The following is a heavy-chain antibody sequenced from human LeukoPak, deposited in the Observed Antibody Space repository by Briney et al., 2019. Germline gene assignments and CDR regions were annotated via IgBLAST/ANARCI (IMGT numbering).Heavy chain of an antibody. D-gene: IGHD3-10*01. CDR2: IDWDDDK. CDR3: AGITMVRDY. V-gene: IGHV2-70*11. Sequence: SGPALVNPTQTLTLTCNFSGFSLSTSGICVNWIRQPPGKALEWLARIDWDDDKYYSTYLRTRLTISKDTSKNQVVLTMTNMDPVDTATYYCAGITMVRDYWGQGTLVTVSS. CDR1: GFSLSTSGIC. J-gene: IGHJ4*02.